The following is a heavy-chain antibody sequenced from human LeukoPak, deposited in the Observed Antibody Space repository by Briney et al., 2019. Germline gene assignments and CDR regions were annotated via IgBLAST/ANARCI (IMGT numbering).Heavy chain of an antibody. D-gene: IGHD6-19*01. J-gene: IGHJ2*01. V-gene: IGHV3-23*01. CDR2: ISGSDEST. CDR3: AKGDSGGWYWYFDL. Sequence: GGSLRLPCAASGFTFSTYAMSWVRRAPGEGLEWVSAISGSDESTYYADSVRGRFTISRDNSKNTLYLQMNSLRAEDTAVYYCAKGDSGGWYWYFDLWGRGTLVTVSS. CDR1: GFTFSTYA.